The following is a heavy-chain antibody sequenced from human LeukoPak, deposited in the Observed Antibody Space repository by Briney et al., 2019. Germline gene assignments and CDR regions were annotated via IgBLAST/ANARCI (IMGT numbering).Heavy chain of an antibody. CDR1: GFTFSSYW. D-gene: IGHD3-22*01. V-gene: IGHV3-7*01. CDR2: IKQDGTET. CDR3: MGGRGWLPEN. Sequence: GGSLRLSCAASGFTFSSYWMNWVRQAPGKGLEWVAFIKQDGTETFYVDSVKGRFTISRDNVKNSLYLQMNSLRIEDAAVYYCMGGRGWLPENWGQGTLVTVSS. J-gene: IGHJ4*02.